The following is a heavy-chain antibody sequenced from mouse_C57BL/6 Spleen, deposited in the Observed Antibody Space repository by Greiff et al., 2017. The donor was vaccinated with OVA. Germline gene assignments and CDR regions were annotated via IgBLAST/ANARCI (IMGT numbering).Heavy chain of an antibody. CDR1: GYTFTDHT. J-gene: IGHJ1*03. CDR2: IYPRDGST. CDR3: ARYPDGYYWYFDV. V-gene: IGHV1-78*01. Sequence: VQLQESDAELVKPGASVKISCKVSGYTFTDHTIHWMKQRPEQGLEWIGYIYPRDGSTKYNEKFKGKATLTADKSSSTAYMQLNSLTSEAAAVYFCARYPDGYYWYFDVWGTGTTVTVSS. D-gene: IGHD2-3*01.